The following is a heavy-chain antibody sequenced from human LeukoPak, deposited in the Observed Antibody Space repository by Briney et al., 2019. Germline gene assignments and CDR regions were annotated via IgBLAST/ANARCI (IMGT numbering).Heavy chain of an antibody. J-gene: IGHJ4*02. CDR3: AKDQGYSGYDLDY. CDR2: ISYDGSNK. Sequence: PGRSLRLSCAASGFTFRSYGMHWVRQAPGKGLEWVAVISYDGSNKYYADSVKGRFTISRDNSKNTLYLQMNSLKAEDTAVYYCAKDQGYSGYDLDYWGQGTLVTVSS. V-gene: IGHV3-30*18. CDR1: GFTFRSYG. D-gene: IGHD5-12*01.